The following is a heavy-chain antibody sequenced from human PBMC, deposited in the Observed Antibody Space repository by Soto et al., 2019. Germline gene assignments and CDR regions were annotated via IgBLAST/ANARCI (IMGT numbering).Heavy chain of an antibody. CDR2: INAGNGNT. CDR1: GYTFTSYA. J-gene: IGHJ4*02. CDR3: ARDYGLRFLECLLFDS. D-gene: IGHD3-3*01. V-gene: IGHV1-3*01. Sequence: ASVKVSCKASGYTFTSYAMHWVRQAPGQRLEWMGWINAGNGNTKYSQKFQGRVTITRDTSASTAYMELSSLRSEDTAVYYCARDYGLRFLECLLFDSWGQGTLVTVSS.